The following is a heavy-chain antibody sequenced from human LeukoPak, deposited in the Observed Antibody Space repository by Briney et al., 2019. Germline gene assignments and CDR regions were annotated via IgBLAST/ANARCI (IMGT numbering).Heavy chain of an antibody. D-gene: IGHD6-13*01. Sequence: ASVKVSCKASGYTFTGYYMHWVRQAPGQGLEWMGWINPNSGGTNYAQKFQGRVTMTRDTSISTAYMELSRLRSDDTAVYYCARASGSSSWYYFDCWGQGTLVTVSS. CDR2: INPNSGGT. V-gene: IGHV1-2*02. CDR1: GYTFTGYY. J-gene: IGHJ4*02. CDR3: ARASGSSSWYYFDC.